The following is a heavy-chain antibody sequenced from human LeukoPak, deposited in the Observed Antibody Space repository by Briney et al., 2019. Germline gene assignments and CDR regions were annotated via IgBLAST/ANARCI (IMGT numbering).Heavy chain of an antibody. J-gene: IGHJ4*02. CDR3: ATCRDGYSFYFDY. D-gene: IGHD5-24*01. CDR2: IYYSGST. V-gene: IGHV4-31*03. CDR1: GGSISSGGYY. Sequence: TSETLSLTCTVSGGSISSGGYYWNWIRQHPGKGLEWIGYIYYSGSTYYNPSLKSRVTISVDTSKNQSYLKLSSVTAADTAVYYCATCRDGYSFYFDYWGQGTLVTVSS.